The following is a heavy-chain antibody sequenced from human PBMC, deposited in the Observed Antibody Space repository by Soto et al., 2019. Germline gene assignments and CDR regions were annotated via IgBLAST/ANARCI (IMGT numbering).Heavy chain of an antibody. CDR1: GFTFSSYA. Sequence: GGSLRLSCAASGFTFSSYAMHWVRQAPGKGLEWVAVISYDGSNKYYADSVKGRFTISRDNSKNTLYLQMNSLRAEDTAVYYCARDFEHHYYYGMDVWGQGTKVT. CDR2: ISYDGSNK. V-gene: IGHV3-30-3*01. J-gene: IGHJ6*02. CDR3: ARDFEHHYYYGMDV.